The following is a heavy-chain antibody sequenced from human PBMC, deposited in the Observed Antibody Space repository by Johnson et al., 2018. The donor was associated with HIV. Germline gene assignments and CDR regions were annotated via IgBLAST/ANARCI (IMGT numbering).Heavy chain of an antibody. CDR1: GFTVSSNY. CDR3: AKDQWSSSWTNDAFDF. D-gene: IGHD6-13*01. V-gene: IGHV3-66*01. J-gene: IGHJ3*01. Sequence: EVQLLESGGASVKPGGSLRLSCAASGFTVSSNYMSWVRQAPGNGLEWVSVIYSGGSTYYADSVKGRFTISRANSKNTLYLQMNSLRAEDTAVYYCAKDQWSSSWTNDAFDFWGQGTMVTVSS. CDR2: IYSGGST.